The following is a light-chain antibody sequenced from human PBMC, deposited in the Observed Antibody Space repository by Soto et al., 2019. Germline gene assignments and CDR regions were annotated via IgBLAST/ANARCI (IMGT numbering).Light chain of an antibody. CDR3: QQRSNWPPT. CDR1: QSVSNY. Sequence: EIVLTRSPATLSLSPGERATLSCRASQSVSNYLAWYQQKPGQAPRLLIYDASNRATGIPARFSGRGSGADFTLTISSLEPEDFAVYYCQQRSNWPPTFGPGTTVDIK. CDR2: DAS. V-gene: IGKV3-11*01. J-gene: IGKJ3*01.